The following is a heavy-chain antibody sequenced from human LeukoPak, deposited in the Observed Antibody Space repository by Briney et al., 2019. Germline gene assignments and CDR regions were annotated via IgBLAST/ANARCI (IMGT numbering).Heavy chain of an antibody. CDR1: GYSVTSYD. Sequence: RASVKVSCKASGYSVTSYDINWVRQATGQGLEWMGWVNPNSGNTGFTQKFKGRVTMPRNPSISTAYMELSSLTFEDTAVYYCARVEQQLEGNWFAPWGEGTLVTVSS. CDR2: VNPNSGNT. D-gene: IGHD6-13*01. CDR3: ARVEQQLEGNWFAP. J-gene: IGHJ5*02. V-gene: IGHV1-8*01.